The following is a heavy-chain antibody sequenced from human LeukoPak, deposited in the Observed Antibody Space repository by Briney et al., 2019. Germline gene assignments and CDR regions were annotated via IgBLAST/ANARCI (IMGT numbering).Heavy chain of an antibody. CDR2: INHRGST. D-gene: IGHD2-15*01. V-gene: IGHV4-34*01. CDR1: GGSFSGYY. CDR3: AKAPVTTCSGAYCYPFDY. J-gene: IGHJ4*02. Sequence: SETLSLTCAVYGGSFSGYYWSWIRQPPGKGLEWIGEINHRGSTNYNPSLKSRVTISVDTSKNQFSLKLSSVTAADAAVYYCAKAPVTTCSGAYCYPFDYWGQGTLVTVSS.